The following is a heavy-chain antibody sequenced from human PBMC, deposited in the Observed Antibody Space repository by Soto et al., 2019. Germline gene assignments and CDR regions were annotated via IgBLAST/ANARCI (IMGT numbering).Heavy chain of an antibody. CDR1: GFTFSSYW. CDR3: AKDYDILTGYSQASPYFDY. Sequence: SLRISCAASGFTFSSYWMSWVRQAPGKGLEWVSGISWNSGSIGYADSVKGRFTISRDNAKNSLYLQMNSLRAEDTALYYCAKDYDILTGYSQASPYFDYWGQGTLVTVSS. CDR2: ISWNSGSI. V-gene: IGHV3-9*01. J-gene: IGHJ4*02. D-gene: IGHD3-9*01.